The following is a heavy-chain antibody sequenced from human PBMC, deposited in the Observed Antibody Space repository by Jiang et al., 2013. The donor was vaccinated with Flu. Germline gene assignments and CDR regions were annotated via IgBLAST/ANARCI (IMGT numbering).Heavy chain of an antibody. V-gene: IGHV4-38-2*02. D-gene: IGHD3-3*01. Sequence: PGLVKPSETLSLTCAVSGYSISSGYYWGWIRQPPGKGLEWIGSIYHSGSTYYNPSLKSRVTISVDTSKNQFSLKLSSVTAADTAVYYCARDRRLRFVDYWGQGTLVTVSS. CDR1: GYSISSGYY. CDR2: IYHSGST. CDR3: ARDRRLRFVDY. J-gene: IGHJ4*02.